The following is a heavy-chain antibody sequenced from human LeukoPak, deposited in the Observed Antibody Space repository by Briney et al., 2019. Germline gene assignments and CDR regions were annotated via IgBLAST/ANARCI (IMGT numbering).Heavy chain of an antibody. D-gene: IGHD6-19*01. J-gene: IGHJ5*02. V-gene: IGHV1-69*13. CDR1: GGTFSSYA. Sequence: ASVKVSCKASGGTFSSYAISWVRQAPGQGLEWMGGIIPIFGTANYAQKFQGRVTITADESTSTAYMELSSLRSEDTAVYYCARDGPYSSGLYNWFDPWGQGTLVTVSS. CDR3: ARDGPYSSGLYNWFDP. CDR2: IIPIFGTA.